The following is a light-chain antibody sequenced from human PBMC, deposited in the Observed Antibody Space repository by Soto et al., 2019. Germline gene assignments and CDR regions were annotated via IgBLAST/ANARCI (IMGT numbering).Light chain of an antibody. Sequence: EIVMTQYPATLSVSPGERATLSCRASQSVSSNLAWYQQKPGQAPRLLIYGASTRATGIPARFSGSGSGTEFTLTISSLQSEDFAIYFCQQYNNWPPDRTFGQGTKVEIK. CDR2: GAS. CDR1: QSVSSN. J-gene: IGKJ1*01. V-gene: IGKV3-15*01. CDR3: QQYNNWPPDRT.